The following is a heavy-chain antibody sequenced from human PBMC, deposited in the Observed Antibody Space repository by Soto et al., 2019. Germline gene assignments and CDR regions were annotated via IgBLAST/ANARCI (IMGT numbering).Heavy chain of an antibody. Sequence: VQLVESGGGVVQPGRSLRLSCAASGFTFSSYGMHWVRQAPGKGLEWVAVISYDGSNKYYADSVKGRFTISRDNSKNTLYLQMNSLRAEDTAVYYCAKESIGGYYYYGMDVWGQGTTVTVSS. CDR2: ISYDGSNK. CDR1: GFTFSSYG. D-gene: IGHD3-10*01. J-gene: IGHJ6*02. V-gene: IGHV3-30*18. CDR3: AKESIGGYYYYGMDV.